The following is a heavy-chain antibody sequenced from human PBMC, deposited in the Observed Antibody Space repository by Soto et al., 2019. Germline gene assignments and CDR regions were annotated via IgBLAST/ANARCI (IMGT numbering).Heavy chain of an antibody. CDR1: GYTFTSYY. CDR3: ARELGFRDYHGSRYYSYGMDV. J-gene: IGHJ6*02. CDR2: IHPSGGST. Sequence: QVQLVQSGAEVKTPGASVKVSCKASGYTFTSYYMHWVRQAPGQGLEWMGIIHPSGGSTSYAQKFQGRVTMTRDTSTSTVYMELSSLRSEDTAVYYCARELGFRDYHGSRYYSYGMDVWGQGTTVTVSS. D-gene: IGHD3-16*01. V-gene: IGHV1-46*01.